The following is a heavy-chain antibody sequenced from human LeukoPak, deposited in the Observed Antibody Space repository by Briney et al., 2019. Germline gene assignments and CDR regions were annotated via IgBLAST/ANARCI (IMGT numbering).Heavy chain of an antibody. CDR1: GFTFGDYA. J-gene: IGHJ4*02. V-gene: IGHV3-49*03. CDR3: TPYYDFWSGYYTHDY. D-gene: IGHD3-3*01. Sequence: GGSLRLSCPASGFTFGDYAMSWFRQAPGKGLEWVGFIRSKAYGGTTEYAASVKGRFTISRDDSKSIAYLQMNSLKTEDTAVYYCTPYYDFWSGYYTHDYWGQGTLVTVSS. CDR2: IRSKAYGGTT.